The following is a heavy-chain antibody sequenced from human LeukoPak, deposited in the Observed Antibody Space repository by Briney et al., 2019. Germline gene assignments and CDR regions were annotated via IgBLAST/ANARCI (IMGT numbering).Heavy chain of an antibody. J-gene: IGHJ4*02. CDR1: GGSFSGYY. D-gene: IGHD3-10*01. Sequence: PSETLSLTCAVYGGSFSGYYWSWIRQPPGKGLEWIGEINHSGSTNYNPSLKSRVTISVDTSKNQFSLKLSSVTAADTAVYYCARRYDSGSYFFFDQWGQGTLVTVSS. CDR3: ARRYDSGSYFFFDQ. V-gene: IGHV4-34*01. CDR2: INHSGST.